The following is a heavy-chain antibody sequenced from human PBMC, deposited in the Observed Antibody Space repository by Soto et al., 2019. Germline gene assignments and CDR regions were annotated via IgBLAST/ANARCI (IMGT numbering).Heavy chain of an antibody. J-gene: IGHJ4*02. V-gene: IGHV3-23*01. D-gene: IGHD6-19*01. Sequence: EVQLLESGGGLVQPGGSLRLSCAASGFTFSSYAMSWVRQAPGKGLEWVSAISGSGGSTYYADSVKGRFTISRDNSKNTRYLQMNSLRAEDTAVYYCAREGAVAGYYFDYWGQGTLVTVSS. CDR2: ISGSGGST. CDR3: AREGAVAGYYFDY. CDR1: GFTFSSYA.